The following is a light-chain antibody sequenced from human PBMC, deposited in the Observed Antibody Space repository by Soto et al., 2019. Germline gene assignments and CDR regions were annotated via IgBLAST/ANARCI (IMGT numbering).Light chain of an antibody. V-gene: IGKV1-27*01. CDR1: QGIIDY. J-gene: IGKJ1*01. Sequence: DIQXTXXPXXXAXXXGDRVTITCRASQGIIDYLAWYQQKPGKAPKLLIYAASTLQSGVPSRFSGSGAGTDFTLTITSLQPEDVATYYCQKYNSAPRTFGQGTKVEIK. CDR2: AAS. CDR3: QKYNSAPRT.